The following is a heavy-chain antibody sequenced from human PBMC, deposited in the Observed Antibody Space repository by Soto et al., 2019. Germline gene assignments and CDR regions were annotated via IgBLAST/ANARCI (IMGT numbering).Heavy chain of an antibody. CDR1: GFTFSSYA. CDR3: AKERSDYGDYVGLFDY. V-gene: IGHV3-23*01. D-gene: IGHD4-17*01. J-gene: IGHJ4*02. CDR2: ISGSGGST. Sequence: GGSLRLSCAASGFTFSSYAMSWVRQAPGKGLEWVSAISGSGGSTYYADSVKGRFTVSRDNSKNTLYLQMNSLRAEDTAVYYCAKERSDYGDYVGLFDYWGQGTLVTVSS.